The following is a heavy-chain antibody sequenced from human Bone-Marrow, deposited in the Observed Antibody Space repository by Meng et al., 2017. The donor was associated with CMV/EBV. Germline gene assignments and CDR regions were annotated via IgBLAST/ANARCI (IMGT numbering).Heavy chain of an antibody. CDR1: GGSISSYY. CDR2: IYYSGST. Sequence: SETLSLTCTVSGGSISSYYWSWIRQPPGKGLEWIGYIYYSGSTNYNPSLKSRVTISVDTSKNQFSLKLSSVTAADTAVYYCARAPPRYSSSWYSRGNYYYYGMDVWGQGTTVTVSS. J-gene: IGHJ6*02. D-gene: IGHD6-13*01. V-gene: IGHV4-59*01. CDR3: ARAPPRYSSSWYSRGNYYYYGMDV.